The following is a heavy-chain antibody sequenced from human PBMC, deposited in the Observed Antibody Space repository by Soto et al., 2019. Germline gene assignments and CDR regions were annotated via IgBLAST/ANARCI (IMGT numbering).Heavy chain of an antibody. Sequence: PSETLSLTCAVSGGSISSGGYSWSWIRQPPGKGLEWIGYMYHSGSTYYNPSLKSRVTISIDRSKNQFSLKLSSVTAADTVVYYCATMGTPATGLYFFDYWGQGSLVTVSS. J-gene: IGHJ4*02. D-gene: IGHD2-15*01. CDR2: MYHSGST. CDR1: GGSISSGGYS. V-gene: IGHV4-30-2*01. CDR3: ATMGTPATGLYFFDY.